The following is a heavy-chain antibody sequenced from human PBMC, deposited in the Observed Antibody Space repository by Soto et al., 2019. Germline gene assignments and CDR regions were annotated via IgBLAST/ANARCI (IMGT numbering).Heavy chain of an antibody. V-gene: IGHV3-23*01. D-gene: IGHD3-10*01. CDR3: ANRPLLVRGVILDHDAFDI. CDR2: ISGSGGST. J-gene: IGHJ3*02. CDR1: GFTFSSYA. Sequence: GGSLRLSCAASGFTFSSYAMSWVRQAPGKGLEWVSAISGSGGSTYYADSVKGRFTISRDNSKNTLYLQMNSLRAEDTAVYYCANRPLLVRGVILDHDAFDIWGQGTMVTVSS.